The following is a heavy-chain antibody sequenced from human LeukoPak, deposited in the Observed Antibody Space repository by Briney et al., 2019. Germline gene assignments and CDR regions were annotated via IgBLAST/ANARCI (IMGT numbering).Heavy chain of an antibody. CDR1: GFIFDDYA. CDR3: AKGRQWLIDY. Sequence: GGSLRLSCAASGFIFDDYAMHWVRQVPGKGLEWVCLISRDGGSTYYADSVKGRFTISRDNSKNSLYLQMNSLRVEDTALYYCAKGRQWLIDYWGQGTLVTVSS. CDR2: ISRDGGST. J-gene: IGHJ4*02. V-gene: IGHV3-43D*03. D-gene: IGHD6-19*01.